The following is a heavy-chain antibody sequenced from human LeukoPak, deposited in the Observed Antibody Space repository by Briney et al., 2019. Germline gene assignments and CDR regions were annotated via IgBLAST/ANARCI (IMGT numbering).Heavy chain of an antibody. D-gene: IGHD3-9*01. Sequence: ASVKVSCKASGYNFIKYGIIWVRQAPGQGLEWMGWISTYNGNAKYAQSVQGRVTMTTDTSTGTAYLELRNLRSDDTAVYYCARDGYDVLTGYKFDYWGQGTLVTVSS. J-gene: IGHJ4*02. CDR3: ARDGYDVLTGYKFDY. V-gene: IGHV1-18*01. CDR1: GYNFIKYG. CDR2: ISTYNGNA.